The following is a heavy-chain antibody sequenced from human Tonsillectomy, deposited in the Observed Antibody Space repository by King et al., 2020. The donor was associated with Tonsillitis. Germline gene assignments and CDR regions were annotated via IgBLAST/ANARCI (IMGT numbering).Heavy chain of an antibody. V-gene: IGHV3-74*01. CDR2: INGDGSST. Sequence: VQLVESGGGLVQPGGSLRLSCAASGYPFSSYWMHWVRQAPGKGLVWGARINGDGSSTNYADSVKGRFTISRDNAKNTLYLQMNSLRAEDAAVYYCAREFYGWGWGYYFDYWGQGTLVTVSS. CDR3: AREFYGWGWGYYFDY. D-gene: IGHD3-10*01. CDR1: GYPFSSYW. J-gene: IGHJ4*02.